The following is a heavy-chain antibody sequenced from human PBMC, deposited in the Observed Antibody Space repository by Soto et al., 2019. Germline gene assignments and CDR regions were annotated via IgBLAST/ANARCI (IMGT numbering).Heavy chain of an antibody. V-gene: IGHV1-69*13. Sequence: ASVKVSCPASGGTFSSYAISWVRQAPGQGLEWMGGIIPIFGTANYAQKFQGRVTITADESTSTAYMELSSLRSEDTAVYYCARVPFAREESSRDYQRKGAFESWGQGTMVTVAS. CDR1: GGTFSSYA. CDR2: IIPIFGTA. CDR3: ARVPFAREESSRDYQRKGAFES. J-gene: IGHJ3*02. D-gene: IGHD3-22*01.